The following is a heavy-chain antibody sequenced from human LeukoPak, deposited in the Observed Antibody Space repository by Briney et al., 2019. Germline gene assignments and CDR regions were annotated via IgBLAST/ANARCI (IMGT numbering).Heavy chain of an antibody. V-gene: IGHV1-69*04. CDR2: IIPILGIA. CDR1: GGTFSSYA. Sequence: ASVKVSCKASGGTFSSYAISWVRQAPGQGLEWMGRIIPILGIANYAQKFQGRVTITADKSTSTAYMELSSLRSEDTAVYYCASRLQSGSPWYFDFWGREPWSPSLQ. CDR3: ASRLQSGSPWYFDF. J-gene: IGHJ4*02. D-gene: IGHD1-26*01.